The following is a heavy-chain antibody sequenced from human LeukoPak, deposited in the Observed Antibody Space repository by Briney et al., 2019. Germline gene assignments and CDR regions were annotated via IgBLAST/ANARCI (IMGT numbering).Heavy chain of an antibody. CDR2: INPKSGGT. CDR3: ARTREGVWGSYSP. CDR1: GYPFTDYY. V-gene: IGHV1-2*02. D-gene: IGHD3-16*01. J-gene: IGHJ4*02. Sequence: ASVKVSCKASGYPFTDYYIHWVRLAPGQGLERMGWINPKSGGTHYAQKFQGRVSMTRDTSINTVHLELSSLKTNDTAVYYCARTREGVWGSYSPWGQGTLVTVSS.